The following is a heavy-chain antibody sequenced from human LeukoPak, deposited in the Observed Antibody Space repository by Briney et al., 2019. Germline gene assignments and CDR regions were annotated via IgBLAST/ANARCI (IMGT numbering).Heavy chain of an antibody. Sequence: SQTWSLTCTVSGGSISSGGYYWSWIRQDPGKGLEWIGYIYYSGSTYYNPSLKSRVTISVDTSKNQLSLKLSSVTAADTAVYYCAREPTNGDFDYCGQGTLVSVSS. J-gene: IGHJ4*02. CDR3: AREPTNGDFDY. V-gene: IGHV4-31*03. D-gene: IGHD4-17*01. CDR2: IYYSGST. CDR1: GGSISSGGYY.